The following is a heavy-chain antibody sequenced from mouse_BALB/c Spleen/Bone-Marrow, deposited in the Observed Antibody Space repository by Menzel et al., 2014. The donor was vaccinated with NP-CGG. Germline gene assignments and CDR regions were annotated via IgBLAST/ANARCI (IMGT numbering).Heavy chain of an antibody. CDR2: IYPGDGET. V-gene: IGHV1-80*01. CDR3: AKVTTGFAY. J-gene: IGHJ3*01. D-gene: IGHD2-2*01. CDR1: GYAFSSYW. Sequence: QVQLQQSGAELVRPGSSVKISCKASGYAFSSYWMTWVKQRPGQGLEWIGQIYPGDGETNYNGKFKGKATLTANKSSSTAYMQLSGLTSEDSADYFCAKVTTGFAYWGQGTLVTVSA.